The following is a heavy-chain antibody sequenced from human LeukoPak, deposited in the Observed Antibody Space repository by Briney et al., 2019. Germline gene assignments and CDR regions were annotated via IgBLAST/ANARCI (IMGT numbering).Heavy chain of an antibody. Sequence: GGSLRLSCAASGFTFSSYAMHWVRQAPGKGLEWVAVISYDGSNKYYADSVKGRFTISRDNSKNTLYLQMNSLRAEDTAVYYCAGGGSCSDYWGQGTLVTVSS. V-gene: IGHV3-30-3*01. J-gene: IGHJ4*02. CDR3: AGGGSCSDY. CDR2: ISYDGSNK. D-gene: IGHD2-15*01. CDR1: GFTFSSYA.